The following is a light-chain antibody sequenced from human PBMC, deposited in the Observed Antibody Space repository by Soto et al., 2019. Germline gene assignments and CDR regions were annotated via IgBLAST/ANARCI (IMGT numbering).Light chain of an antibody. CDR1: SSNIGSNT. V-gene: IGLV1-44*01. Sequence: HSVRTHPPSTSWTPGHMVTISCSGSSSNIGSNTVSWCQQLPGTAPKPLIYNNNQRPSGVPDRFSGSKSGTSASLAISGLQSEDEADYYCAAWDDSLIGYVFGTGTKVTXL. J-gene: IGLJ1*01. CDR3: AAWDDSLIGYV. CDR2: NNN.